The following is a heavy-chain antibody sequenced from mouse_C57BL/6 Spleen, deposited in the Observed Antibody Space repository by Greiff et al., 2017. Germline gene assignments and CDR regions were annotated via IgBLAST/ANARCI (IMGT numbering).Heavy chain of an antibody. J-gene: IGHJ3*01. CDR2: IYPGDGDT. Sequence: VQLQESGAELVKPGASVKISCKASGYAFSSYWMNWVKQRPGKGLEWIGQIYPGDGDTNYNGKFKGKATLTADKSSSTAYMQLSSLTSEDSAVDFCARGYNWGAFAYWGQGTLVTVSA. CDR1: GYAFSSYW. CDR3: ARGYNWGAFAY. D-gene: IGHD4-1*01. V-gene: IGHV1-80*01.